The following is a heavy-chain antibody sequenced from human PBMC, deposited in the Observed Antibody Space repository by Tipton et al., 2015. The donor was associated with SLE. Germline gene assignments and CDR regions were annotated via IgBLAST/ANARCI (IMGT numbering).Heavy chain of an antibody. J-gene: IGHJ3*02. Sequence: TLSLTCTVSGGSISSGGYYWSWIRQHPGKGLEWIGYIYYSGSTYYNPSLKSRVTISVDTSKNQFSLKLSSVTAADTAVYYCAQGRYREAFDIWGQGTMVTVSS. CDR1: GGSISSGGYY. D-gene: IGHD1-1*01. V-gene: IGHV4-31*03. CDR3: AQGRYREAFDI. CDR2: IYYSGST.